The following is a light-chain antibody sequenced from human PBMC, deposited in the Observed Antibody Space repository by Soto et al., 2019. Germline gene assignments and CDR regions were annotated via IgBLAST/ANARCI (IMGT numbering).Light chain of an antibody. J-gene: IGKJ1*01. CDR2: LAS. V-gene: IGKV3D-11*01. CDR1: KAFNTR. CDR3: HQRQSWPRT. Sequence: EIVLTQSPATLSSFPGDGVTLSCRASKAFNTRLAWYQHRPGQAPRLLIYLASNRAAGVPARFSGSGSGTDFTLTISDVEPDDFAVYYCHQRQSWPRTFGQGTTVDI.